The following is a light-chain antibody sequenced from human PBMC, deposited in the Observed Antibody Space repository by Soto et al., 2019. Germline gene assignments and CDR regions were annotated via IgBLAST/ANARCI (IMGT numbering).Light chain of an antibody. J-gene: IGKJ1*01. CDR2: DAS. Sequence: EIVLTQSPGTLSLSPGERATLSCRASQSVSSSYLAWYQQKPGQAPRLLIYDASSRATGIPDRFSGSGSGTDFPLTISRLEPEDFAVYYCQQYGSSPRRFGQGTKVDIK. CDR3: QQYGSSPRR. V-gene: IGKV3-20*01. CDR1: QSVSSSY.